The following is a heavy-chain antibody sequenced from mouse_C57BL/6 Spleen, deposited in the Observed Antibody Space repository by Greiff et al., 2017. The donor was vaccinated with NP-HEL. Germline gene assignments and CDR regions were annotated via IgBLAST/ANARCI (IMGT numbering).Heavy chain of an antibody. CDR3: GRDGYDGYGAGFAY. CDR1: GYSITSGYD. V-gene: IGHV3-1*01. J-gene: IGHJ3*01. D-gene: IGHD2-3*01. CDR2: ISYSGST. Sequence: DVKLVESGPGMVKPSQSLSLTCTVTGYSITSGYDWHWIRHFPGNKLEWMGYISYSGSTNYNPSLKSRISITHDTSKNHFFLKLTSVTTEDTAKYYGGRDGYDGYGAGFAYWGQGTLVTVSA.